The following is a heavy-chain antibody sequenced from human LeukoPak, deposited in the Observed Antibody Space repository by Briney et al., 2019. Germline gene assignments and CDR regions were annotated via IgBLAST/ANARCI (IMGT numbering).Heavy chain of an antibody. D-gene: IGHD2-15*01. V-gene: IGHV4-39*07. CDR3: ARVRCSGGSCPYYYYYYYMDV. Sequence: SETLSLTCTVSGGSISSSSYYWAWIRQPPGKGLEWIGSIHYSGSTYYNPSLQSRVTISIDTSKNQFSLKLRFVPAADTAVYYCARVRCSGGSCPYYYYYYYMDVWGKGTTVTVSS. CDR1: GGSISSSSYY. CDR2: IHYSGST. J-gene: IGHJ6*03.